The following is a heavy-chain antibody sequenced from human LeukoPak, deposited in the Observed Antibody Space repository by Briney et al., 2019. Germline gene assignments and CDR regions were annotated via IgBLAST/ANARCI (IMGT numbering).Heavy chain of an antibody. CDR3: ATQSGEDYDILTGSPDDAFDI. Sequence: SETLSLTCTVSGGSISSYYWSWIRRPPGKGLEWIGYIYYSGSTNYNPSLKSRVTISVDTSKNQFSLKLSSVTAADTAVYYCATQSGEDYDILTGSPDDAFDIWGQGTMVTVSS. V-gene: IGHV4-59*01. D-gene: IGHD3-9*01. CDR2: IYYSGST. CDR1: GGSISSYY. J-gene: IGHJ3*02.